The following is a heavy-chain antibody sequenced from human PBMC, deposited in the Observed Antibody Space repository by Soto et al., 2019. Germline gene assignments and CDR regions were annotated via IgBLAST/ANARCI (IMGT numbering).Heavy chain of an antibody. CDR3: ARGNPRDSGYDSDAFDI. Sequence: QVQLVQSGAGVKKPGSSVKVSCKASGGTFSSYTISWVRQAPGQGLEWMGRIIPILGIANYAQKLQGRVTITADKSTSTAYMELSSLRSEDTAVYYCARGNPRDSGYDSDAFDIWGQGTMVTVSS. J-gene: IGHJ3*02. CDR2: IIPILGIA. CDR1: GGTFSSYT. V-gene: IGHV1-69*02. D-gene: IGHD5-12*01.